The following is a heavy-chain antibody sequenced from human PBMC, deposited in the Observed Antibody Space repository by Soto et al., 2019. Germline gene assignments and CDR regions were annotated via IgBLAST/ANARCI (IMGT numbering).Heavy chain of an antibody. CDR1: GFTFSSYG. D-gene: IGHD6-6*01. J-gene: IGHJ4*02. CDR2: ISYDGSNK. CDR3: AKDTDPYSSSSLACDY. Sequence: GESLKISCAASGFTFSSYGMHWVRQAPGKGLEWVAVISYDGSNKYYADSVKGRFTISRDNSKNTLYLQMNSLRAEDTAVYYCAKDTDPYSSSSLACDYWGQGTLVTVSS. V-gene: IGHV3-30*18.